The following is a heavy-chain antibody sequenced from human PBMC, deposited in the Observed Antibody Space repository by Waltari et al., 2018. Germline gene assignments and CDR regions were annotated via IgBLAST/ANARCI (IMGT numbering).Heavy chain of an antibody. CDR2: ISGYNGDT. D-gene: IGHD3-9*01. V-gene: IGHV1-18*01. CDR1: GYTFTSYG. J-gene: IGHJ4*02. CDR3: ARGDDILTGDYKGLDY. Sequence: QVQLVQSGAEVKKPGASVKVSCTASGYTFTSYGISWVRQAPGQGLEWMGWISGYNGDTNFAKNLQGRVTMTTDTSTRTAYMELKSLRSDDTAVYYCARGDDILTGDYKGLDYWGQGTLVTVSS.